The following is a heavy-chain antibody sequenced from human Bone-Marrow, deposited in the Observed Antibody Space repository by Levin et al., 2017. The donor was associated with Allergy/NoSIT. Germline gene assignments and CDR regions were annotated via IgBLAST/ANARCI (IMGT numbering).Heavy chain of an antibody. CDR2: ISGSGDNT. D-gene: IGHD2-21*01. Sequence: GGSLRLSCEASGFSFSDYVMNWVRQAPGKGLEWVSVISGSGDNTYYADSVKGRFTISRDNSKNTLYLQMNSLSAEDTALYYCVRTPGAIVVTPYFDYWGQGTVVTVSS. V-gene: IGHV3-23*01. CDR3: VRTPGAIVVTPYFDY. J-gene: IGHJ4*02. CDR1: GFSFSDYV.